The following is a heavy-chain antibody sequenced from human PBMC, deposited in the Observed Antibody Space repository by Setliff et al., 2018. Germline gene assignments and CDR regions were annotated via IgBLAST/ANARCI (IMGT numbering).Heavy chain of an antibody. CDR3: TRDYGFCSGGSCSYYGMDV. CDR2: IISSGSHI. CDR1: GFTFSSYT. V-gene: IGHV3-21*01. D-gene: IGHD2-15*01. Sequence: PGGSLRLSCAGSGFTFSSYTMNWVRQAPGKGLEWVSSIISSGSHIYYADSVKGRFTSSRDNAKNSLYLQMNSLRADDTAVYYCTRDYGFCSGGSCSYYGMDVWGQGTLVSVSS. J-gene: IGHJ6*02.